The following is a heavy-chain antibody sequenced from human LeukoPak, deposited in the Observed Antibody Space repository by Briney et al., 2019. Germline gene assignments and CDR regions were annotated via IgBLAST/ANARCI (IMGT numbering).Heavy chain of an antibody. CDR1: GFTFSSYS. CDR2: ISSSSSYI. Sequence: GGSLRVSCAASGFTFSSYSMNCVRQAPGKGLEWVSTISSSSSYIYYADSVKGRFTISRDNAKNSLYLQMNSLRAEDTAVYYCARGSRDIVVVPAAIDWFEPWGQGTLVTVSS. V-gene: IGHV3-21*01. D-gene: IGHD2-2*02. J-gene: IGHJ5*02. CDR3: ARGSRDIVVVPAAIDWFEP.